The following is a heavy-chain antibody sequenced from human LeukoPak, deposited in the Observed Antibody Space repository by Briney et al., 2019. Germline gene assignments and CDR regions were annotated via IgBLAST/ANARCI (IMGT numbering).Heavy chain of an antibody. Sequence: SETLSLTCTVSGGSISSYFWSWIRQPAGKRLEWIGHIYISGSTNYNPSLKSRVAMSVDTSKNQFSLKLSSVTAADTAVYYCAWHKLVYGSGSYYNELYYYMDVWGKGTTVTVSS. CDR2: IYISGST. J-gene: IGHJ6*03. CDR3: AWHKLVYGSGSYYNELYYYMDV. CDR1: GGSISSYF. V-gene: IGHV4-4*07. D-gene: IGHD3-10*01.